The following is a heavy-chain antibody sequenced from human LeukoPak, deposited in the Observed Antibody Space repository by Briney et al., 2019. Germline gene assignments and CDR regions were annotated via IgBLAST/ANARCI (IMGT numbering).Heavy chain of an antibody. CDR1: GGTFSSYA. Sequence: GASVKVSFKSSGGTFSSYAISWVRQAPGQGLEWMGGIIPIFGTANYAQKFQGRVTTTTDESTSTVYMELSSLRSEDTAVYYCARVRDCSSTSCYLYYYMDVWGKGTTVTVSS. CDR2: IIPIFGTA. V-gene: IGHV1-69*05. J-gene: IGHJ6*03. D-gene: IGHD2-2*01. CDR3: ARVRDCSSTSCYLYYYMDV.